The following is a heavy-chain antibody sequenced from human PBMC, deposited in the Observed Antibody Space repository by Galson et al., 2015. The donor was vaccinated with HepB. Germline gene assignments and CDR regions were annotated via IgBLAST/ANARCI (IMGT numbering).Heavy chain of an antibody. Sequence: SVKVSCKASGGTFSNYAINWVRQAPGQGLQWMGRSVPMVGTTNYAQKFQDRVKITADKSTSTVYMELRSLRSEDTAVYYCARRGNGLGSNGFDYWGQGTLLTVSS. V-gene: IGHV1-69*04. J-gene: IGHJ4*02. CDR1: GGTFSNYA. CDR3: ARRGNGLGSNGFDY. D-gene: IGHD3-10*01. CDR2: SVPMVGTT.